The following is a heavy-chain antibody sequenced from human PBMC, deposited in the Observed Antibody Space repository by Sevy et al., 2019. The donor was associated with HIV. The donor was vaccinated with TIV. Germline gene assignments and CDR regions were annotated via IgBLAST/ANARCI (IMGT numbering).Heavy chain of an antibody. D-gene: IGHD2-2*01. V-gene: IGHV4-39*01. CDR3: ARRTDCSSTSCYAFDY. CDR1: GGSMSSSSYY. Sequence: SETLSLTCTVSGGSMSSSSYYWGWIRQPPGKGLEWIGSIYYSGSTYYHPSLKSRVTISVDTSKNQFSLKLSSVTAADRAVYYCARRTDCSSTSCYAFDYWGQGTLVTVSS. J-gene: IGHJ4*02. CDR2: IYYSGST.